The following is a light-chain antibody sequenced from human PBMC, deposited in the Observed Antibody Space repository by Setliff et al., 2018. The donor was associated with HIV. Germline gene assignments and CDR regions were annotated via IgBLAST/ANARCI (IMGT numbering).Light chain of an antibody. CDR2: DVS. Sequence: QSVLTQPASVSGSPGQSIAISCTGSINDIGSYNYISWYQQHPGKAPKLIIYDVSNRPSGVSNRFSGSKSGNTASLTISGLQAEDEADYYCSSYTSSSTPYVFGTGTKVTVL. V-gene: IGLV2-14*03. CDR3: SSYTSSSTPYV. CDR1: INDIGSYNY. J-gene: IGLJ1*01.